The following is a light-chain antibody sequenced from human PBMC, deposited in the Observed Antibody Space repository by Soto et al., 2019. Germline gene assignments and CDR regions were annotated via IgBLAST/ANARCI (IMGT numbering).Light chain of an antibody. J-gene: IGLJ2*01. CDR2: EVS. CDR1: SSDVGGSNY. V-gene: IGLV2-14*01. Sequence: QSALTQPASVSGSPGQSITISCTGTSSDVGGSNYVSWYQQHPVKAPKLMIYEVSNRPSGVSNRFSGSKSGNTASLTISALQAEDEADYYCSSYTSSSTVVFGGGTKLTVL. CDR3: SSYTSSSTVV.